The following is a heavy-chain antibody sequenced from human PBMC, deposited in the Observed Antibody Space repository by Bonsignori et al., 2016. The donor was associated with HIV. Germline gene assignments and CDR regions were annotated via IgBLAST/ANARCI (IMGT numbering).Heavy chain of an antibody. V-gene: IGHV1-18*03. CDR2: ISPHNGKT. J-gene: IGHJ5*02. CDR3: ARVRYQLLRGGWFDP. D-gene: IGHD2-2*01. Sequence: WVRQAPGQGLEWMGWISPHNGKTNYAQKFQGRVTMTTDTSTSSAFMELRSLRSDDMAVYFCARVRYQLLRGGWFDPWGQGTLVTVSS.